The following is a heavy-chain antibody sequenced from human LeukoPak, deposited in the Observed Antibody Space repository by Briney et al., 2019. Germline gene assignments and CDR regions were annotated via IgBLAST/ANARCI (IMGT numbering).Heavy chain of an antibody. CDR3: ARIGYSSSSFDY. D-gene: IGHD6-6*01. CDR1: GFTFSNYW. J-gene: IGHJ4*02. Sequence: GGSLRLSCAASGFTFSNYWMSWVRQAPGKGLEWVANIKQDGSDKNYVDSPKGRFTISRDNAKNSLYLQMNSLRAEDTAVYYCARIGYSSSSFDYWGQGTLVTVSS. V-gene: IGHV3-7*01. CDR2: IKQDGSDK.